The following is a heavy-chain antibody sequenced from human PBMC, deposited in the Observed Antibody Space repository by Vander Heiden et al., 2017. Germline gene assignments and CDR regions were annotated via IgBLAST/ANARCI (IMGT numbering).Heavy chain of an antibody. CDR1: GGSISSSSYY. CDR2: IYYSGST. Sequence: QLQLQESGPGLVKPSETLSLTCTVSGGSISSSSYYWGWIRQPPGKGLEWLGSIYYSGSTDYNPSLKSRVTIAVDTSKNQFSLKLSSVTAADTAVYYCASFTAMVFYWGQGTLVTVSS. D-gene: IGHD5-18*01. V-gene: IGHV4-39*01. CDR3: ASFTAMVFY. J-gene: IGHJ4*02.